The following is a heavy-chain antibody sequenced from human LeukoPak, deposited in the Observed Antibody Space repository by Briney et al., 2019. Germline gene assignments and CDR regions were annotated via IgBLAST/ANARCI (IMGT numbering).Heavy chain of an antibody. Sequence: SETLSLTCTVSGVSISSGGYFWSWIRQPAGKGLEWIGRFYVSGSTNYNPSLQSRVTISVDTSKNQFSLKLSSVSAADTAVYYCARDYAFDIWGQGTMVTVSS. CDR3: ARDYAFDI. V-gene: IGHV4-61*02. CDR2: FYVSGST. J-gene: IGHJ3*02. CDR1: GVSISSGGYF.